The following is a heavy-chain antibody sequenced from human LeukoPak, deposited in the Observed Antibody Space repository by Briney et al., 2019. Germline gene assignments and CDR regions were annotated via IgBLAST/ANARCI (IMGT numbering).Heavy chain of an antibody. CDR1: GFTFSKAW. D-gene: IGHD2-2*01. CDR2: TSYDGSVK. V-gene: IGHV3-30*03. J-gene: IGHJ5*02. CDR3: ARDLEVPAFTSKNLFDP. Sequence: PGGSLRLSCAASGFTFSKAWMTWVRQAPGKGLEWVAVTSYDGSVKYYADSVKGRFTISRDNSRNTLYLQMNSLRAEDTAVYYCARDLEVPAFTSKNLFDPWGQGTLVTVSS.